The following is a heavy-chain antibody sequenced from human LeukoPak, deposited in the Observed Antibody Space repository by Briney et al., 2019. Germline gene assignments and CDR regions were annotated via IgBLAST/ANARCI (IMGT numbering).Heavy chain of an antibody. CDR2: ISGSGGST. CDR3: AKDRVDYGGWFDP. V-gene: IGHV3-23*01. D-gene: IGHD4-23*01. CDR1: GFTFSSYA. J-gene: IGHJ5*02. Sequence: PGGSLRLSCAASGFTFSSYAMSWVRQAPGKGLEWVSAISGSGGSTNYAPSVKGRFTISRDNSKHTLYLQMNSLRAEDTAVYYCAKDRVDYGGWFDPWGQGALVTVSS.